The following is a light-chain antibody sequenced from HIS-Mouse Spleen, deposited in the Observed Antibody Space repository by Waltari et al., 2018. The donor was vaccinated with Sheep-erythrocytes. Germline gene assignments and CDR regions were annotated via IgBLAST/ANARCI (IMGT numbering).Light chain of an antibody. CDR2: QDS. CDR1: KLGDKY. J-gene: IGLJ2*01. CDR3: QAWDSSTAV. Sequence: SYELTQPPSVSVSPGQTASITCSGDKLGDKYACWYQQKPGQSPVLVIYQDSKRPSGSPERFSGSKPGNTATLTLSGTEAMDEADYYCQAWDSSTAVFGGGTKLTVL. V-gene: IGLV3-1*01.